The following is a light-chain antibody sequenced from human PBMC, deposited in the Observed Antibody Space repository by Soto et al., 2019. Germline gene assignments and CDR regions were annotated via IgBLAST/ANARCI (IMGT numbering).Light chain of an antibody. Sequence: QSVLTQPRSVSGSPGQSVTISCTGTSGDVGCHDWVSWYRVRPGEAPKLIIYEVNQRPSGVPDRFSGSKTGNTASLTVSGLQVEDEAHYFCCSYAGIKAVFGTGTKVTVL. V-gene: IGLV2-8*01. J-gene: IGLJ1*01. CDR2: EVN. CDR3: CSYAGIKAV. CDR1: SGDVGCHDW.